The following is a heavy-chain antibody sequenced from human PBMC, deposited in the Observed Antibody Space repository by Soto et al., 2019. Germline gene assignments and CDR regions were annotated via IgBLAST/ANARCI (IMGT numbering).Heavy chain of an antibody. CDR1: GGSISSGGYY. Sequence: QVQLQESGPGLVKPSQTLSLTCTVSGGSISSGGYYWSWIRQHPGKGLEWIGYIYYSGSTYYNPSLHGRVTISVDTSKNQFSLKLSSVTAADTAVYYCASGYYDSSGYHPDDAFDIWGQGTMVTVSS. J-gene: IGHJ3*02. D-gene: IGHD3-22*01. CDR3: ASGYYDSSGYHPDDAFDI. V-gene: IGHV4-31*03. CDR2: IYYSGST.